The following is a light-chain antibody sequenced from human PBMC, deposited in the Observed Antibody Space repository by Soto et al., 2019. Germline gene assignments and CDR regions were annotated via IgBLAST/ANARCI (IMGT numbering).Light chain of an antibody. Sequence: EIVMTQSTATLSVSPGERATLSCRTRQSVSSNLAWYQQKPGQAPRLLIYGASTRATGIPARFSGSGSGTEFTLTISSLQSEDFAAYYCQQYNNWPWTFGQGTKVDIK. CDR2: GAS. V-gene: IGKV3-15*01. CDR3: QQYNNWPWT. CDR1: QSVSSN. J-gene: IGKJ1*01.